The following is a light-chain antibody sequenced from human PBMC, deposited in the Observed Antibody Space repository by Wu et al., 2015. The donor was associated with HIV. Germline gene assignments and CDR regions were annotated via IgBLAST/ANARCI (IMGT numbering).Light chain of an antibody. CDR3: QQRADWPVT. Sequence: EIVLKQSPGTLSLSVGDRVALSCRASQSITNNYLAWYQQRPGQAPRLLIYETSNRATGIPDRFSGSGSGTDFTLTISGLEPEDFAVYYCQQRADWPVTFGGGTRVEIK. CDR1: QSITNNY. J-gene: IGKJ4*01. V-gene: IGKV3D-20*02. CDR2: ETS.